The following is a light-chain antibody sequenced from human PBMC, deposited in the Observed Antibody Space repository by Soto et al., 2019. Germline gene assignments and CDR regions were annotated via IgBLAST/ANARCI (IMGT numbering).Light chain of an antibody. Sequence: DIQMTQSPSTLSASVGDRITITCRASQSISSWLAWYQQTPGKAPKLLIYQASSLESGVPSRFSGRGSGTEFTLTISSLQPDDFATYYCQQYSSYPRTFGQGTKVEIK. CDR1: QSISSW. CDR3: QQYSSYPRT. V-gene: IGKV1-5*03. J-gene: IGKJ1*01. CDR2: QAS.